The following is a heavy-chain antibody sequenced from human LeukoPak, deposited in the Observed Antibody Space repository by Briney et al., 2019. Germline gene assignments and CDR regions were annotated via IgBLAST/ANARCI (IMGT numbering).Heavy chain of an antibody. V-gene: IGHV3-23*01. CDR1: GFTFSNYA. Sequence: GGSLRLSCAASGFTFSNYAMSWVRQAPGKGLERVSAISGSGGSTYYADSVKGRFTISRDNSKNTLYLQMNSLRAEDTAVYYCAKAPYGSGKRGWYFDLWGRGTLVTVSS. D-gene: IGHD3-10*01. J-gene: IGHJ2*01. CDR3: AKAPYGSGKRGWYFDL. CDR2: ISGSGGST.